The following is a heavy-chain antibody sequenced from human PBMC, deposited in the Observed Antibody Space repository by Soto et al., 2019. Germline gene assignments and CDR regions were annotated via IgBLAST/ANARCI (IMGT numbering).Heavy chain of an antibody. J-gene: IGHJ6*02. CDR1: GGSISSGGYS. CDR2: IYYSGST. V-gene: IGHV4-30-2*01. D-gene: IGHD6-25*01. CDR3: ARGVGLPEATDYYGMDV. Sequence: SETLSLTCAVSGGSISSGGYSWSWVRQPPGTGLQWIGCIYYSGSTYSNPSLKSRVTISVGLSKNQFSLRLSSVTAADTAVYYCARGVGLPEATDYYGMDVWGRGTTVTVSS.